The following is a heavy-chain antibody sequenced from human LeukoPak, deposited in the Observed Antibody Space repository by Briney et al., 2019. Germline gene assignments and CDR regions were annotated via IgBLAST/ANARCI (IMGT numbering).Heavy chain of an antibody. CDR2: MNENESKK. CDR3: ARSIAVAGTVY. CDR1: GFTFSSFW. D-gene: IGHD6-19*01. J-gene: IGHJ4*02. V-gene: IGHV3-7*01. Sequence: PGGSLRLSCAASGFTFSSFWMSWVRQAPGKGLEWVANMNENESKKYYVDSVKGRFTISGDNRKNSLYLQMNSLRAEDTAVYYCARSIAVAGTVYWGQGTLVTVSS.